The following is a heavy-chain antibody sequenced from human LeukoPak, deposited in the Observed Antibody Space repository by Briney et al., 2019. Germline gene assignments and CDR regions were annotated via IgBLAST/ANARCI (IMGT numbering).Heavy chain of an antibody. CDR3: ARGTVRGKYDFWSGHPGYYGMDV. CDR2: IYHSGST. D-gene: IGHD3-3*01. CDR1: GGSISSSNW. V-gene: IGHV4-4*02. J-gene: IGHJ6*02. Sequence: PSETLSLTCAVSGGSISSSNWWSWVRQPPGRGLEWIGEIYHSGSTNYNPSLKSRVTISVDTSKNQFSLKLSSVTAADTAVCYCARGTVRGKYDFWSGHPGYYGMDVWGQGTTVTVSS.